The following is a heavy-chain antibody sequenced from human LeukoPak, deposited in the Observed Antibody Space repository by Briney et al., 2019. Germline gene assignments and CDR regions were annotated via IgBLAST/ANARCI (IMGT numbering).Heavy chain of an antibody. CDR1: GGSISSSRYY. Sequence: KPSETPSLTCTVSGGSISSSRYYWGWIRQPPGKGLEWIGSMYYSGSTYYNPSLKSRVTISVDTSRNHFSLKLSSVTAADTAVYYCATVTDQLDYWGQGTLVTVSS. CDR3: ATVTDQLDY. J-gene: IGHJ4*02. D-gene: IGHD1-1*01. V-gene: IGHV4-39*02. CDR2: MYYSGST.